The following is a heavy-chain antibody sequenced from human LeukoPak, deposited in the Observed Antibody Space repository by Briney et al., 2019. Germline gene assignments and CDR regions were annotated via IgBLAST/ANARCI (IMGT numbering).Heavy chain of an antibody. CDR3: ARDRDGYSYGRTFDY. D-gene: IGHD5-18*01. CDR2: IYYSGST. J-gene: IGHJ4*02. Sequence: KPSETLSLTCTVSGGSIRSGGLYWSWIRQHPGKGLEWIGYIYYSGSTYYNPSLKSRVIISVDTSKNQFSLKLSSVTAADTAVYYCARDRDGYSYGRTFDYWGQGTLVTVSS. CDR1: GGSIRSGGLY. V-gene: IGHV4-31*03.